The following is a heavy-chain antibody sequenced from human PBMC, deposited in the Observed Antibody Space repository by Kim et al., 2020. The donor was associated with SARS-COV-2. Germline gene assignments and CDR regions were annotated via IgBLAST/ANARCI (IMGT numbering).Heavy chain of an antibody. D-gene: IGHD3-16*02. CDR2: SYI. J-gene: IGHJ5*02. V-gene: IGHV3-21*01. Sequence: SYIYSADSVKGRFTISRDNAKNSLYLQMNSLRAEDTAVYYCARDEGYQAPPWGQGTLVTVSS. CDR3: ARDEGYQAPP.